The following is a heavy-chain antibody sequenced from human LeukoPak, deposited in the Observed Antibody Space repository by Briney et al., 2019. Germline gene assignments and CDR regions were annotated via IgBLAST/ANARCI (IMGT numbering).Heavy chain of an antibody. CDR1: SGSISSSTYY. D-gene: IGHD3-22*01. V-gene: IGHV4-39*01. CDR2: IYYTGST. J-gene: IGHJ5*02. Sequence: SETLSLTCTVSSGSISSSTYYWGWIRQPPGKGLEWIGTIYYTGSTYYNPSLKSRVTISVDTSKNQFSLKLSSVTAADTAVYYCARHGYYDSSGYYPWGQGTLVTVSS. CDR3: ARHGYYDSSGYYP.